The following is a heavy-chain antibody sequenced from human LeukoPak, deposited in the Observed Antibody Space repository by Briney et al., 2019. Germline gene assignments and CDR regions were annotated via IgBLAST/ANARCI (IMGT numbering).Heavy chain of an antibody. CDR2: ISYDGSNK. Sequence: PGGSLRLSCAASGFTFSSYGMHWVRQAPGKGLEWVAVISYDGSNKYYADFVKGRFTISRDNSKNTLYLQMNSLRAEDTAVYYCAIAYIRDSGSYPDYWGQGTLVTVSS. CDR1: GFTFSSYG. CDR3: AIAYIRDSGSYPDY. D-gene: IGHD1-26*01. V-gene: IGHV3-30*03. J-gene: IGHJ4*02.